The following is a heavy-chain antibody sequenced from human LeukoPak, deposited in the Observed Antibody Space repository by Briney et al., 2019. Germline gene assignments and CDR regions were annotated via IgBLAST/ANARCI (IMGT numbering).Heavy chain of an antibody. CDR1: GFTFTDYF. D-gene: IGHD1-26*01. Sequence: GGSLRLSCVASGFTFTDYFMSWVRQAPGKGLEWVSGISGSGGSTYYADSVKGRFTISRDISKNTLYVQMNSLRAEDAAVYYCAKDKGWGYSSYDYYGMDVWGQGTTVTVSS. V-gene: IGHV3-23*01. CDR3: AKDKGWGYSSYDYYGMDV. J-gene: IGHJ6*02. CDR2: ISGSGGST.